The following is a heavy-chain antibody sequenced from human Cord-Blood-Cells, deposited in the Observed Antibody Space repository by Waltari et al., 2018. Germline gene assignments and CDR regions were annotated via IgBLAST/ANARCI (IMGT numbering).Heavy chain of an antibody. J-gene: IGHJ4*02. Sequence: QVQLQESGPGLVKPSETLSLTCTVSGGSVSSGSYYWSWIRQPPGKGLEWIGYIYYSGSTHYNPPRNSRVTISVDTSKNQFCLKLIAVTAAYTAVYYCARDRGRSSWATFCYWGQGTLVTVAS. CDR2: IYYSGST. D-gene: IGHD6-13*01. CDR3: ARDRGRSSWATFCY. V-gene: IGHV4-61*01. CDR1: GGSVSSGSYY.